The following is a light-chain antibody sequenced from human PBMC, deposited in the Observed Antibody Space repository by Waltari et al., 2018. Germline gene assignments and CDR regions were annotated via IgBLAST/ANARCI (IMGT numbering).Light chain of an antibody. CDR2: KVN. J-gene: IGLJ3*02. V-gene: IGLV2-14*01. CDR1: SSDVGFYDF. CDR3: SSYTRRSYWV. Sequence: QSALTQPASVSGSPGQSITISCTGTSSDVGFYDFVSWFQQHPGKAPKVIIYKVNNRPSVVSNRLPGSKSANTASLTISGLQAEDEADYYCSSYTRRSYWVFGGGTQLTVL.